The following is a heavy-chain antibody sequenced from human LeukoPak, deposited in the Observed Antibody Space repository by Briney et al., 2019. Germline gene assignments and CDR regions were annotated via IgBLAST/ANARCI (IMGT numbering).Heavy chain of an antibody. D-gene: IGHD3-10*01. CDR2: IKQDGSEK. V-gene: IGHV3-7*01. CDR3: ARHGSGSYYNNARAFDY. CDR1: GFTFSEYA. Sequence: GGSLRLSCAASGFTFSEYAMHWVRQAPGNGLEWVANIKQDGSEKYYVDSVKGRFTISRDNAKNSLYLQMKSLRAEDTAVYYCARHGSGSYYNNARAFDYWGQGTLVTVSS. J-gene: IGHJ4*02.